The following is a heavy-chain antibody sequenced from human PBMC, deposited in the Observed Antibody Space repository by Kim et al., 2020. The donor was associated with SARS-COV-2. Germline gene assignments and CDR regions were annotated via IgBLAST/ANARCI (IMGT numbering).Heavy chain of an antibody. Sequence: SETLSLTCDVYGGSFSGYYWSWIRQPPGKGLEWIGEINHSGSTNYNPSLKSRVTISVDTSKKQFSLKLSSVTATDTAVYYCARGVRIVVVPAAMGGVNWFDPWGQGTLVTVSS. D-gene: IGHD2-2*01. CDR3: ARGVRIVVVPAAMGGVNWFDP. V-gene: IGHV4-34*01. J-gene: IGHJ5*02. CDR1: GGSFSGYY. CDR2: INHSGST.